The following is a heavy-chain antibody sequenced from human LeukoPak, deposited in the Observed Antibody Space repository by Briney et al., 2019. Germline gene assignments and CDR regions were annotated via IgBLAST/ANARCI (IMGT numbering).Heavy chain of an antibody. CDR1: GGSISSNY. D-gene: IGHD1-26*01. J-gene: IGHJ4*02. CDR2: IYYSGTT. CDR3: ARSYSVSYYAY. V-gene: IGHV4-59*08. Sequence: PSETLSLTCTVSGGSISSNYWSWIRQPPGKGLEWIGYIYYSGTTSYNPPLKSRVTISEDTSKNQSSLKLSSVTAEDTAVYYCARSYSVSYYAYWGQGTLVTVSS.